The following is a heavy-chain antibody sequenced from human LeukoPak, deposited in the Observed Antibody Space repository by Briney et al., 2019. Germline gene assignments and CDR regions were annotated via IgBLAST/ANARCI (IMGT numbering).Heavy chain of an antibody. CDR1: GYTFTSYG. Sequence: ASVKVSCKASGYTFTSYGISWVRQAPGQGLEWLGWIGAYNGNTHYAQNLQGRVTMATDTSTNTAYMELRSLRSDDTAVYYCARVSSEGLHFDYWGQGTLVTVSS. V-gene: IGHV1-18*01. CDR2: IGAYNGNT. J-gene: IGHJ4*02. CDR3: ARVSSEGLHFDY. D-gene: IGHD2-15*01.